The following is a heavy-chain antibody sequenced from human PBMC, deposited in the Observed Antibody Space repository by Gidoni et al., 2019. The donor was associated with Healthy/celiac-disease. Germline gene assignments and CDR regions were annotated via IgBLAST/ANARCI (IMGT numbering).Heavy chain of an antibody. V-gene: IGHV4-59*01. Sequence: QVQLQESGPGLVKPSETLSLTCTVTGGSISSYYWSWIQQPPGKGLEWIGYIYYSGSTNYNPSLKSRVTISVDTSKNQFALKLSSVTAADTAVYYCASQAGGGYYYGMDVWGQGTTVTVSS. CDR3: ASQAGGGYYYGMDV. J-gene: IGHJ6*02. CDR2: IYYSGST. D-gene: IGHD2-8*02. CDR1: GGSISSYY.